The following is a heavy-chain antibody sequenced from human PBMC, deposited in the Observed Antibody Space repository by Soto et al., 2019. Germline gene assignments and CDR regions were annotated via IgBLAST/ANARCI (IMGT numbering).Heavy chain of an antibody. CDR1: GYTFTSYD. V-gene: IGHV1-8*01. D-gene: IGHD3-10*01. Sequence: ASVKVSCKASGYTFTSYDINWVRQGTGQGLEWMGWMNPNSGNTGYAQKFQGRVTMTRNTSISTAYMELSSLRSEDTAVYYCAKSAYASGTQRFDPWGLGTLVTVSS. CDR2: MNPNSGNT. J-gene: IGHJ5*02. CDR3: AKSAYASGTQRFDP.